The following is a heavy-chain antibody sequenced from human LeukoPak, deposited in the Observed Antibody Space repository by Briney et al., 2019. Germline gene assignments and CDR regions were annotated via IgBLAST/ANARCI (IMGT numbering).Heavy chain of an antibody. D-gene: IGHD2-8*01. CDR2: ISGDGVTT. J-gene: IGHJ4*02. Sequence: GGSLRLSCEASGFKFDDYSMHWVRQPPGKGLEWVSLISGDGVTTYYADSVTGRATISRDNGKNSLSLQLNSLKTEDTAFYYCAKGVNGISYTFDYWGRGTLVTVSS. CDR1: GFKFDDYS. CDR3: AKGVNGISYTFDY. V-gene: IGHV3-43*02.